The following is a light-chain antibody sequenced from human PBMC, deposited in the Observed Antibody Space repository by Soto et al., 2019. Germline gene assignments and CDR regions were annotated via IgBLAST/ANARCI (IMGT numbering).Light chain of an antibody. Sequence: EIVMTQSPATLSVSPGERATLSCRVSQSISSELAWYQQRPGQPPRLLIYGASTRATGVPDRFTGSGSGSDFTLTISGLQSEDFAVYYCQHGHNWPLTFGQGTRLEI. J-gene: IGKJ2*01. CDR2: GAS. CDR3: QHGHNWPLT. V-gene: IGKV3-15*01. CDR1: QSISSE.